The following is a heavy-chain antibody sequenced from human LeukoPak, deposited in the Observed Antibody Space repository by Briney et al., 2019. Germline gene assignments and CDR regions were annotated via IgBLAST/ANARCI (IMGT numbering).Heavy chain of an antibody. CDR1: GLTFSSYW. V-gene: IGHV3-7*03. Sequence: PGGSLRLSCAASGLTFSSYWMSWVRQAPGKGLEWVANIQQGGSEKYYVDSVKGRFTISRDNAKNSLYLQMHSLRAEDTAVYYWGRVGRSCFLDYWGKGTMVTSSS. CDR3: GRVGRSCFLDY. CDR2: IQQGGSEK. D-gene: IGHD6-13*01. J-gene: IGHJ4*02.